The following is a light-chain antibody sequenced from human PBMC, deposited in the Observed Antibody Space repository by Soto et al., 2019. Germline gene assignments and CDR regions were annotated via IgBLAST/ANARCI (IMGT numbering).Light chain of an antibody. Sequence: QSVLTQPPSVSGTPGQRVTISCSGSSSNIGSNSVNWYQQFPGTAPRLLIYSSYQRPSGVPDRFSGSQSGTSASLAISGLQSDDEADYYCSSFAGSDSVVFGGGTQLTVL. J-gene: IGLJ2*01. V-gene: IGLV1-44*01. CDR3: SSFAGSDSVV. CDR1: SSNIGSNS. CDR2: SSY.